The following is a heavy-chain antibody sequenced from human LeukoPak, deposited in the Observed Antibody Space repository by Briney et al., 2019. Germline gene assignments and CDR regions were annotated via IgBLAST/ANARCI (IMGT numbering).Heavy chain of an antibody. D-gene: IGHD3-9*01. V-gene: IGHV3-30*19. CDR3: ARGPDYDILADYFDY. J-gene: IGHJ4*02. CDR2: ISYDGSNK. Sequence: GGSLRLSCAASGFTFSSYGMHWVPQAPGKGLEWVAVISYDGSNKFYADSVRGRFTISRDNSKNTLFLQMNSLRPEDTAVYYCARGPDYDILADYFDYWGQGTLVTVSS. CDR1: GFTFSSYG.